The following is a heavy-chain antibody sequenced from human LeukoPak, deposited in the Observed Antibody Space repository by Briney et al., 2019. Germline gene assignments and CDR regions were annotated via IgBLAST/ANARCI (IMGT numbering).Heavy chain of an antibody. CDR1: GFPFNMFA. D-gene: IGHD2-8*01. Sequence: GGSLRLSCTGSGFPFNMFAMNWVPRAPGQGLEGTSGLSRGGETRKYADSVKGRFTVSRDASKNMVFLQMNDLRPEDTAVYYCAKEQRIRHCSEGVCMEGYYFDYWGQGSLVTVSS. V-gene: IGHV3-23*01. CDR2: LSRGGETR. CDR3: AKEQRIRHCSEGVCMEGYYFDY. J-gene: IGHJ4*02.